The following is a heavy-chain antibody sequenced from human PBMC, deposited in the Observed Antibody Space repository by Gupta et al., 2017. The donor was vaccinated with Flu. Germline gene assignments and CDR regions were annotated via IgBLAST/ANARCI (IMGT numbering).Heavy chain of an antibody. CDR1: GFPFSQFG. J-gene: IGHJ3*01. Sequence: QVQLVQSGGGVVQPGRSLRLSCEASGFPFSQFGMYWVRQAPGRGLEWVGLISYDGSAKKYADSVKGRFTISRDNSRNTLYLLMDSLRPDDTAVYFCARDRADTAMVTSNAFDVWGQGTMVTVSS. CDR3: ARDRADTAMVTSNAFDV. V-gene: IGHV3-30*03. CDR2: ISYDGSAK. D-gene: IGHD5-18*01.